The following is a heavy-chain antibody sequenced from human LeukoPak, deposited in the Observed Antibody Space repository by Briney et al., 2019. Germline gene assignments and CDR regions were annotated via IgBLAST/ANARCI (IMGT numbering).Heavy chain of an antibody. CDR1: GGSISSYY. V-gene: IGHV4-4*07. J-gene: IGHJ6*02. Sequence: PSETLSLTCTVSGGSISSYYWSWIRQPAGKGLEWIGRIYTSGSTNYNPSLKSRVTMSVDTSKNQFSLKLSSVTAADTAVYYCARDGYDSSGYYSHYYGMDVWGQGTTATVSS. CDR3: ARDGYDSSGYYSHYYGMDV. D-gene: IGHD3-22*01. CDR2: IYTSGST.